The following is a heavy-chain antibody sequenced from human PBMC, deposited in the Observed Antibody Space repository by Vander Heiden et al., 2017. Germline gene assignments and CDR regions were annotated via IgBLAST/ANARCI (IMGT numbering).Heavy chain of an antibody. CDR3: ARWNFWSGTYYYGMDV. V-gene: IGHV3-21*01. D-gene: IGHD3-3*01. CDR1: GFTFSSYS. J-gene: IGHJ6*02. Sequence: EVQLVESGGGLVKPGGSLSLSCAASGFTFSSYSMNWVRQAPGKGLEWVSSISSSSSYIYYADLVKGRFTISRDNAKNSLYLQMNSLRAEDTAVYYCARWNFWSGTYYYGMDVWGQGTTVTVSS. CDR2: ISSSSSYI.